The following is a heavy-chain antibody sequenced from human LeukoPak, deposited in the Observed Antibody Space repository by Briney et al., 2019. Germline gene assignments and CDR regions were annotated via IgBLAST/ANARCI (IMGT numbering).Heavy chain of an antibody. D-gene: IGHD2-15*01. CDR3: ARDVYSSGGSCYSNWFDP. V-gene: IGHV1-69*13. CDR1: GGTFSSYA. J-gene: IGHJ5*02. Sequence: SVTVSCKASGGTFSSYAISWVRQAPGQGLEWMGGIIPIFGTANYAQKFQGRVTITADESTSTAYMELSSLRSEDTAVYYCARDVYSSGGSCYSNWFDPWGQGTLVTVSS. CDR2: IIPIFGTA.